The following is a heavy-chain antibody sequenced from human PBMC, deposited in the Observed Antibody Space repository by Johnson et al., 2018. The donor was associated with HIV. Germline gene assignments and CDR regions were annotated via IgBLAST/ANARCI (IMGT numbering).Heavy chain of an antibody. J-gene: IGHJ3*02. Sequence: QVQLVESGGGVVQPGRSLRLSCAASGFTFSSYAMHWVRQAPGKGLEWVAVISYDGSNKYYADSVKGRFTISRDNSKNTLYLQMNSLGAEDTAVYYCAREHRYYYDSSGYYRGDAFDIWGQGTMVTVSS. CDR1: GFTFSSYA. V-gene: IGHV3-30-3*01. CDR3: AREHRYYYDSSGYYRGDAFDI. D-gene: IGHD3-22*01. CDR2: ISYDGSNK.